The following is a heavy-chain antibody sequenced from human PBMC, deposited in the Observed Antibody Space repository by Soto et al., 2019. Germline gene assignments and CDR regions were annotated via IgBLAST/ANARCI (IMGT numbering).Heavy chain of an antibody. CDR2: VSSTSGYI. CDR3: ARAEDFWSGEYGMDV. D-gene: IGHD3-3*01. J-gene: IGHJ6*02. V-gene: IGHV3-21*01. Sequence: PGGSLRLSCAVFGFTFSNYKMSWVRQAPGKGLEWVSSVSSTSGYIYYADSVKGRFTISRDNSKNTLYLQMNSLRAEDTAVYYCARAEDFWSGEYGMDVWGQGTTVTVSS. CDR1: GFTFSNYK.